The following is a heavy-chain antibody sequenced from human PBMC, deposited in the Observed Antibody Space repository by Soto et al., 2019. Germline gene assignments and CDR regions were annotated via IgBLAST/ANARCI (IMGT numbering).Heavy chain of an antibody. CDR1: GYTFTNYF. V-gene: IGHV1-2*02. J-gene: IGHJ4*02. CDR2: INPNDGGT. Sequence: ASVKVSCKPSGYTFTNYFIQWLRQAPGQGLEWMGWINPNDGGTNYAQKFQGRVAVTSDTSISTAYMELSSLTSDDTAVYYCARDPWDHGGVTLDYWGQGTLVTVSS. D-gene: IGHD1-26*01. CDR3: ARDPWDHGGVTLDY.